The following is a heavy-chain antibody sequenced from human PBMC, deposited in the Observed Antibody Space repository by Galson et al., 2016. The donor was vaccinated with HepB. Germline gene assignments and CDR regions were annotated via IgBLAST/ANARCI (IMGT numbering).Heavy chain of an antibody. D-gene: IGHD2-21*02. CDR3: VRDSLDCDGDCYEA. CDR1: RFSFSNYW. V-gene: IGHV3-7*03. Sequence: SLRLSCAASRFSFSNYWMSWIRQAPGKGLEWVAKIKRDGSEMFYLDSVKGRFTISRDNANNSSYLQMNSLRVEDTAVYYCVRDSLDCDGDCYEAWGQGTLVTVSS. CDR2: IKRDGSEM. J-gene: IGHJ5*02.